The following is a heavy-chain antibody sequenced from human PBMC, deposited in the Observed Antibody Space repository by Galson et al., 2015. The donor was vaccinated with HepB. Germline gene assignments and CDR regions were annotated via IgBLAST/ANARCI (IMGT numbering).Heavy chain of an antibody. CDR3: AGGEVVPEI. Sequence: SLRLSCAASGFIFTNFWMHWVRQAPGKGLVWLSRTNTGGGTATYADSVKGRFTISRDNTKRILFLQMNSLAAEDTAVYYCAGGEVVPEIWGQGTPVIVSS. D-gene: IGHD2-2*01. CDR2: TNTGGGTA. V-gene: IGHV3-74*01. CDR1: GFIFTNFW. J-gene: IGHJ4*02.